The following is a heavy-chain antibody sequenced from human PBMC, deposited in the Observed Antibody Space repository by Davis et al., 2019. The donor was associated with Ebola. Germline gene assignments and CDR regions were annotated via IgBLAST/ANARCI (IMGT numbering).Heavy chain of an antibody. Sequence: GESLKISCAASGFTFSSNSMNWVRQAPGKGLEWVSFISSSSSYIYYADSVKGRFTVSRDTAKNSLYLQMNSLRAEDTAVYYCVRDPALVVTGGGWFFGLWGRGTLVSVSS. CDR1: GFTFSSNS. D-gene: IGHD2-21*02. CDR3: VRDPALVVTGGGWFFGL. V-gene: IGHV3-21*01. J-gene: IGHJ2*01. CDR2: ISSSSSYI.